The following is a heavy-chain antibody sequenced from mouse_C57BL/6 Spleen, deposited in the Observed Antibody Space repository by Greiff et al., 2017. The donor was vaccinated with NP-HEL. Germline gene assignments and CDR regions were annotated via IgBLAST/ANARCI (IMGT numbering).Heavy chain of an antibody. CDR1: GYTFTSYW. J-gene: IGHJ4*01. CDR3: ARYDPLYYGSSYAMDY. Sequence: QVQLQQPGAELVKPGASVKMSCKASGYTFTSYWITWVKQRPGQGLEWIGDIYPGSGSTNYTEKFKSKATLTVDTSSSTAYMQLSSLTSEDSAVYYCARYDPLYYGSSYAMDYWGQGTSVTVSS. V-gene: IGHV1-55*01. D-gene: IGHD1-1*01. CDR2: IYPGSGST.